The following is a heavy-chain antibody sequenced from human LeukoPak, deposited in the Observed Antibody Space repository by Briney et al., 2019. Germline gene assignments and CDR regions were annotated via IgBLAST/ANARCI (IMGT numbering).Heavy chain of an antibody. V-gene: IGHV3-23*01. Sequence: GGSLRLSCATSGFTFSSYAMSWVRQAPGKGLEWVSAISGSGGSTYYADSAKGRFTISRDNSKNTLYLQMNSLRAEDTAVYYCAKGLAQLWFYWGQGTLVTVSS. CDR2: ISGSGGST. D-gene: IGHD5-18*01. CDR1: GFTFSSYA. CDR3: AKGLAQLWFY. J-gene: IGHJ4*02.